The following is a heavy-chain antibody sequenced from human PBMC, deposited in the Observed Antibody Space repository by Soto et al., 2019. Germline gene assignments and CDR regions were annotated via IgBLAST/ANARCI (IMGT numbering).Heavy chain of an antibody. J-gene: IGHJ6*02. CDR3: AKALLGTGRVYGMAV. D-gene: IGHD7-27*01. CDR1: GFTFSSYG. V-gene: IGHV3-30*18. CDR2: ISYDGSNK. Sequence: QVQLVESGGGVVQPGRSLRLSCAASGFTFSSYGMHWVRQAPGKGLEWVAVISYDGSNKYYADSVKGRFTISRDNSKNTLYLQMNSLRAEDTAVYYCAKALLGTGRVYGMAVWGQGTTVTVSS.